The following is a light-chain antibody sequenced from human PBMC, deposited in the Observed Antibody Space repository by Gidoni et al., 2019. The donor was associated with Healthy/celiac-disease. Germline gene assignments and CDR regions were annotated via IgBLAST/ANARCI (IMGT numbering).Light chain of an antibody. CDR1: QSVLYSSNKKNY. CDR3: QQYYSTPWT. CDR2: WAS. J-gene: IGKJ1*01. V-gene: IGKV4-1*01. Sequence: DIVMTQSPDSLAVSLGERATINCKSSQSVLYSSNKKNYLAWYQQQPGQPPKLLIYWASTRESGVPDLFSGSGFGTDFTLTISSLQAEDVAVYYCQQYYSTPWTFGQGTKVEIK.